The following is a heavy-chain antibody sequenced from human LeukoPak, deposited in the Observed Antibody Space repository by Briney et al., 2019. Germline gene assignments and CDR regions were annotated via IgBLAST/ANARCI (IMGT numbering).Heavy chain of an antibody. CDR1: GYTFTSYG. CDR2: MNPNSGNT. Sequence: ASVKVSCKASGYTFTSYGINWVRQATGQGLEWMGWMNPNSGNTGYAQKFQGRVTMTRNTSISTAYMELSSLRSEDTAVYYCARAVCSSTSCPIGYWGQGTLVTVSS. CDR3: ARAVCSSTSCPIGY. V-gene: IGHV1-8*02. D-gene: IGHD2-2*01. J-gene: IGHJ4*02.